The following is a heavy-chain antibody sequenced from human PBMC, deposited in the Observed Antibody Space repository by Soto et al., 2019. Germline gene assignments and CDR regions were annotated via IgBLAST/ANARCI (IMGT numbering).Heavy chain of an antibody. CDR1: GFTFSSYA. CDR2: ISGSGGST. Sequence: GGSLRLSCAASGFTFSSYAMSWVRQAPGKGLEWVSAISGSGGSTYYADSVKGRFTISRDNSKNTLYLQMNSLRAEDTVVYYCAKESPNPDIVVVPAAISFDYWGQGTLVTVSS. D-gene: IGHD2-2*02. J-gene: IGHJ4*02. CDR3: AKESPNPDIVVVPAAISFDY. V-gene: IGHV3-23*01.